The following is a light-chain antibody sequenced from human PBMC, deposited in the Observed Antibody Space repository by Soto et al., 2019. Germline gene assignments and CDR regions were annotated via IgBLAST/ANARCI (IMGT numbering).Light chain of an antibody. J-gene: IGLJ1*01. CDR2: EVT. CDR1: ISDVCSYSH. V-gene: IGLV2-14*01. CDR3: ISYTGSSTSYV. Sequence: SVLRPPASVCGSPGQSITISCSGTISDVCSYSHVAWYQQFPGKTPKLIIYEVTYRPSGVSHRFSASKSGKTASLTISGLQAGDEADYYCISYTGSSTSYVFGTGTKVTVL.